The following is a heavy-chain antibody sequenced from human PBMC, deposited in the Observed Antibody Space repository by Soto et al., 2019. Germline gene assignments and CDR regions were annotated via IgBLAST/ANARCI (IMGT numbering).Heavy chain of an antibody. CDR1: GCTFTNYG. Sequence: QVQLVQSGGEVKKPGASVKVSCKASGCTFTNYGISWVREAPGQGLEWMGWINVYNGNTKYAQKVQGRVTMTTDTSTSTAYMELRSLRSDDTAVYYCARGVGSGSYYNQYNSFDPWGQGTLVTASS. CDR2: INVYNGNT. CDR3: ARGVGSGSYYNQYNSFDP. J-gene: IGHJ5*02. D-gene: IGHD3-10*01. V-gene: IGHV1-18*01.